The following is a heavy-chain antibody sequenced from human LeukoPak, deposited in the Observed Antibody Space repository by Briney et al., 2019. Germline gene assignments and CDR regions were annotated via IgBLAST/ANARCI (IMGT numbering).Heavy chain of an antibody. Sequence: SETLSLTCTVSGYSISSGYYWGWIRQPPGKGLEWIGIIYHGGTTYYNPSLKSRVTISVDTSKNQLSLQLSSATAADTAVYYCARASGYRGSTNFDSWGQGTLVTVSS. CDR1: GYSISSGYY. J-gene: IGHJ4*02. D-gene: IGHD1-26*01. CDR3: ARASGYRGSTNFDS. V-gene: IGHV4-38-2*02. CDR2: IYHGGTT.